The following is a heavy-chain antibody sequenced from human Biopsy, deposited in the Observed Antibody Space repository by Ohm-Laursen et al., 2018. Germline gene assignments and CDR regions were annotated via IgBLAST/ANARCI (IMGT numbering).Heavy chain of an antibody. Sequence: SVKVSRKVSGYAVTEFSMHWVRQAPGKGLEWMGGFAPENGKTIYAQKFQGRVTMTENTSTDTAYMELSSLRSDDTAVYYCARDALGGGSYRFFYWGQGSLVTVSS. CDR2: FAPENGKT. V-gene: IGHV1-24*01. CDR1: GYAVTEFS. CDR3: ARDALGGGSYRFFY. D-gene: IGHD1-26*01. J-gene: IGHJ4*02.